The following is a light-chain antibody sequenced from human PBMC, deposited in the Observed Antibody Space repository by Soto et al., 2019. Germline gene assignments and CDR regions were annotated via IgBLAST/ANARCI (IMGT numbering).Light chain of an antibody. CDR2: DAS. CDR3: QQLYNWPQTWP. CDR1: QSVSSY. J-gene: IGKJ1*01. V-gene: IGKV3-11*01. Sequence: IVLPQSPATLALSPGDRATLSCRASQSVSSYLAWYHQKPGQAPRLLIYDASNLATGIPTRFSGSGSGADFTLTIGSLVPEDVAVYYCQQLYNWPQTWPCGKGNKVEIQ.